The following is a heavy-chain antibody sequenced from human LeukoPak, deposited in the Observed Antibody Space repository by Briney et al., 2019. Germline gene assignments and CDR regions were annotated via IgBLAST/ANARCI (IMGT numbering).Heavy chain of an antibody. CDR2: ISGSGGST. CDR3: AKNRIPGDEYGMDV. V-gene: IGHV3-23*01. J-gene: IGHJ6*02. D-gene: IGHD1-14*01. Sequence: GGSLRLSCAASRFTFSSNAMSWVRQAPGKGLEWVSAISGSGGSTYYADFVKGRFTISRDNSKNTLYLQKNSLRAEDTAVYYCAKNRIPGDEYGMDVWGQGTTVTVSS. CDR1: RFTFSSNA.